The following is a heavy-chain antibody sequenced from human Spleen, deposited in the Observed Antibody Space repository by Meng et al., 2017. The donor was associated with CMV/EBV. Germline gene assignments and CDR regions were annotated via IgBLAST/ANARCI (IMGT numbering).Heavy chain of an antibody. V-gene: IGHV1-2*02. CDR1: GYTLTGHY. CDR3: ASLSYFRGYYYGMDV. D-gene: IGHD1-26*01. CDR2: INPNSGGT. Sequence: ASVKVSCKASGYTLTGHYMHWVRQAPGQGLEWMGWINPNSGGTNYAQKFQGRVTMTRDTSISTAYMELSRLRSDDTAVYYCASLSYFRGYYYGMDVWGQGTTVTVSS. J-gene: IGHJ6*02.